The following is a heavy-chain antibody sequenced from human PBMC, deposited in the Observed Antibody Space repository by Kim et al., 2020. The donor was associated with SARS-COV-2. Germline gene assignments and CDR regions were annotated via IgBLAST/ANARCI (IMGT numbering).Heavy chain of an antibody. Sequence: GGSLRLSCAASGFTFSSYGMHWVRQAPGKGLEWVAVIWYDGSNKYYADSVKGRFTISRDNSKNTLYLQMNSLRAEDTAVYYCARDRIVGGADAFDIWGRGTMVTVSS. CDR3: ARDRIVGGADAFDI. D-gene: IGHD1-26*01. V-gene: IGHV3-33*01. J-gene: IGHJ3*02. CDR2: IWYDGSNK. CDR1: GFTFSSYG.